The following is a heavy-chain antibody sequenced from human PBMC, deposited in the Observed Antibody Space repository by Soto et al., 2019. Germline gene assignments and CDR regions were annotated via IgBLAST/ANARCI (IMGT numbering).Heavy chain of an antibody. V-gene: IGHV4-59*01. CDR2: IYYSGYT. Sequence: SETLSLTCTVSGDSIRSYYWSWIRQPPGKGLEWIGYIYYSGYTSYNPSLKSRVTISVDTSKNQFSLKLNSVTAADTAVYYCARCFRGNYPRRTEEQYSFDSWGQGTLVTVSS. CDR3: ARCFRGNYPRRTEEQYSFDS. CDR1: GDSIRSYY. J-gene: IGHJ4*02. D-gene: IGHD1-26*01.